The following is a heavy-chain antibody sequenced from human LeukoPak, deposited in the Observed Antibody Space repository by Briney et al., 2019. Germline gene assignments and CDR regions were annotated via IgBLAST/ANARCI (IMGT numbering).Heavy chain of an antibody. V-gene: IGHV1-2*06. D-gene: IGHD1-26*01. CDR2: INCNSGGT. Sequence: ASVKVSCKASGYTFSDYFIQWVRQAPGQGREWVGRINCNSGGTEYAQKFQGRVTMTRDTSINTAYVEVSSLKSDATAVYYCARDLTSTPNWEFDYWGQGTLVTVSS. J-gene: IGHJ4*02. CDR1: GYTFSDYF. CDR3: ARDLTSTPNWEFDY.